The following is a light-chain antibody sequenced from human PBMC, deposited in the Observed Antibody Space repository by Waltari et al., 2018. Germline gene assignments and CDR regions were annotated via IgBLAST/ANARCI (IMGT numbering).Light chain of an antibody. V-gene: IGKV2-30*02. Sequence: DVVMTQSTLSLPVTLGQPASISCRSSQSLVHSDGNTYLNWFQQRPGQSPRRLFYRVSNRDSVVPDRFSGSGSGTDFTLKISRVEAEDVGVYYCMQGTHWPWTFGQGTKVEIK. CDR1: QSLVHSDGNTY. CDR3: MQGTHWPWT. CDR2: RVS. J-gene: IGKJ1*01.